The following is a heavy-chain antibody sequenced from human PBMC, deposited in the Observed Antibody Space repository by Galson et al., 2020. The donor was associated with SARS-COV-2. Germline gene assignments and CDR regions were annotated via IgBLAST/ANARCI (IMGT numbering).Heavy chain of an antibody. Sequence: GGSLRLSCAASGFTFSSYSMNWVRQAPGKGLEWVSYISSSSSTIYYADSVKGRFTISRDNAKNSLYLQMNSLRAEDTAVYYCARGISITIFGVVIEGPNWFDPWGQGTLVTVSS. J-gene: IGHJ5*02. CDR1: GFTFSSYS. CDR2: ISSSSSTI. D-gene: IGHD3-3*01. CDR3: ARGISITIFGVVIEGPNWFDP. V-gene: IGHV3-48*04.